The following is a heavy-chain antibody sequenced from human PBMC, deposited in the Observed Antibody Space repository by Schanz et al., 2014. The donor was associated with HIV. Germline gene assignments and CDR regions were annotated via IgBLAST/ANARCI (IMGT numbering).Heavy chain of an antibody. CDR1: GFTFSNFA. J-gene: IGHJ4*02. V-gene: IGHV3-23*01. CDR2: ISGSGGSP. CDR3: AKGLTIWLQPPFDY. Sequence: EVQLLESGGGLEQPGGSLRLSCAASGFTFSNFAMSWVRQAPGKGLEWVSTISGSGGSPYYADSVKGRFTISRDNSKNTLYLQMNSLRAEDTAVYYCAKGLTIWLQPPFDYWGQGTLVTVSS. D-gene: IGHD5-12*01.